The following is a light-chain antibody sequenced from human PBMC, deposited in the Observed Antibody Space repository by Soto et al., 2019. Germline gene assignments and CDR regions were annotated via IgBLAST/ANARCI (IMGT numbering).Light chain of an antibody. CDR3: QSYDSSLSEGV. CDR1: SSNIGAGYD. J-gene: IGLJ2*01. V-gene: IGLV1-40*01. CDR2: GNS. Sequence: QSVLTQPPSVSGAPGQRVTISCTGSSSNIGAGYDVHWYQQLPGTAPKLLIYGNSNRPSGVPDQFSGSKSGTSASLAITGLQAEDEADYYCQSYDSSLSEGVFGGGTQLTVL.